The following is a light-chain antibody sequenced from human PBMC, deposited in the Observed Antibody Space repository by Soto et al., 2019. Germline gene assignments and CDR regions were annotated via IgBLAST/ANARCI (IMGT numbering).Light chain of an antibody. CDR2: WAS. CDR1: QSVLYSSNNKNY. CDR3: HQYESTPPT. J-gene: IGKJ2*01. V-gene: IGKV4-1*01. Sequence: DIVMTQSPDSLAVSLGERATINCKSSQSVLYSSNNKNYLAWYQQRPGQPPKLLIYWASTRESGVPHRFSGSWPGTDFTLTITSLQAEDVAVYYCHQYESTPPTVGQGTKLEIK.